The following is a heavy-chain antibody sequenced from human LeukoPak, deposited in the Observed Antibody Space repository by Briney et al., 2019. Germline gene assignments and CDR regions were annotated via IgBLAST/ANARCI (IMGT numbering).Heavy chain of an antibody. Sequence: PGGSLRLSCAASGFNFRNYWMHWVRQAPGKGLVWVSRINSDGSSTSYADSVKGRFTTSRDTTENTLYLQINSLTAEETAVYYCATDEAAIGRIDYWGQGTLVTDSS. CDR2: INSDGSST. D-gene: IGHD6-13*01. CDR1: GFNFRNYW. V-gene: IGHV3-74*01. CDR3: ATDEAAIGRIDY. J-gene: IGHJ4*02.